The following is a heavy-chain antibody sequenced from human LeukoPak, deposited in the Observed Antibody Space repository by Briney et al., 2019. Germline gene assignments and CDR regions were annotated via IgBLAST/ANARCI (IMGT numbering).Heavy chain of an antibody. J-gene: IGHJ4*02. Sequence: GASVKVPCKASGYTFTSYYMHWVRQAPGQGLEWMGIINPSGGSTSYAQKFQGRVTMARDTSTSTVYMELSSLRSEDTAVYYCARGGRSTMVITNVDYWGQGTLVTVSS. CDR3: ARGGRSTMVITNVDY. V-gene: IGHV1-46*01. D-gene: IGHD3-22*01. CDR2: INPSGGST. CDR1: GYTFTSYY.